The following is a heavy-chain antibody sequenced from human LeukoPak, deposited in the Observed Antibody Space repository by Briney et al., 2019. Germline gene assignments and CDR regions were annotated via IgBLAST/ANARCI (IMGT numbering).Heavy chain of an antibody. CDR1: GFTFSSYE. CDR2: ISSSGSNI. Sequence: PGGSLRLSCAAPGFTFSSYEMDSVRQAPGKGVEWVSYISSSGSNIFYAGSVKGRFTISRDNAKNSPYLQMNSLTAEDTAVYYCTTPYYYDSSGYYWGEGTLVTVSS. D-gene: IGHD3-22*01. CDR3: TTPYYYDSSGYY. V-gene: IGHV3-48*03. J-gene: IGHJ4*02.